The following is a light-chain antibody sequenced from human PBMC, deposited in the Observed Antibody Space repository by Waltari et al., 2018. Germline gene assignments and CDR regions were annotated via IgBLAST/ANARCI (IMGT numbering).Light chain of an antibody. CDR3: QQYDRCPWT. J-gene: IGKJ1*01. Sequence: DIQMTQSPSTLSASVGDRVTITCRASQSISSWLAWYQQKPGKAPKLLIYKASSLESGVPSRFSGSGSGTEFTLTISSLQPDDVATYHCQQYDRCPWTFGQGTKVDI. CDR1: QSISSW. V-gene: IGKV1-5*03. CDR2: KAS.